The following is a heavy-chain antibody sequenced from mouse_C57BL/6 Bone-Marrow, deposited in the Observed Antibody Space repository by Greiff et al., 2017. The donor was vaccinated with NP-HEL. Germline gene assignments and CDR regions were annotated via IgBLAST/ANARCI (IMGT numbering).Heavy chain of an antibody. V-gene: IGHV7-3*01. D-gene: IGHD2-4*01. CDR3: ARSIDYDYADDPFYAMDY. J-gene: IGHJ4*01. CDR2: IRNKANGYTT. Sequence: EVKLMESGGGLVQPGGSLSLSCAASGFTFTDYYMSWVRQPPGKALEWLGFIRNKANGYTTESSASVKGRFTISRDTSQSILYLQMNALRAEDSATYYCARSIDYDYADDPFYAMDYWGQGTSVTVSS. CDR1: GFTFTDYY.